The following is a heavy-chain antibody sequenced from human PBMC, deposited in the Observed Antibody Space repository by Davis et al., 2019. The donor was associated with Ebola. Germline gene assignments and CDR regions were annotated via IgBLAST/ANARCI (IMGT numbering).Heavy chain of an antibody. J-gene: IGHJ6*02. CDR1: GFTFDDYA. Sequence: SLKISCAASGFTFDDYAMHWVRQAPGKGLEWVSGISWNSGSIGYADSVKGRFTISRDNAKNSLYLQMNSLRAEDTALYYCAKVGGYCSGGSCYDHLGGMDVWGQGTTVTVSS. D-gene: IGHD2-15*01. V-gene: IGHV3-9*01. CDR3: AKVGGYCSGGSCYDHLGGMDV. CDR2: ISWNSGSI.